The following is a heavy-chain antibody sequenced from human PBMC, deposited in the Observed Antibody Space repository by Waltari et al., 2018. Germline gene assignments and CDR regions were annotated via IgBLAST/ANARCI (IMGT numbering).Heavy chain of an antibody. CDR1: GYTFTRYD. CDR3: ARGAAPGKGAHWFDP. J-gene: IGHJ5*02. Sequence: QVQLVQSGAEVKKPGASVKVSCKTSGYTFTRYDINWGRQAPGQGPEWMGWVNPNSGNTGFAQKFQDRLTMTTNTSVRTAYMELSSLRSDDTAIYYCARGAAPGKGAHWFDPWGQGTLVTVSS. D-gene: IGHD6-13*01. CDR2: VNPNSGNT. V-gene: IGHV1-8*01.